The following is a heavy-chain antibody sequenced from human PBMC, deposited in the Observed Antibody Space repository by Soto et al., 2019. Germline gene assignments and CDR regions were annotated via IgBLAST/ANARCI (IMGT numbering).Heavy chain of an antibody. J-gene: IGHJ3*02. V-gene: IGHV4-31*03. CDR2: IYYSGST. CDR3: ARKASVLAVIDDAFDI. CDR1: GGSISSGGYY. D-gene: IGHD3-22*01. Sequence: KTSETLSLTCTVSGGSISSGGYYWSWIRQHPGKGLEWIGYIYYSGSTYSNPSLKSRVTISVDTSKNQFSRKLSSVTAADTAAYYCARKASVLAVIDDAFDIWGQGTMVTVSS.